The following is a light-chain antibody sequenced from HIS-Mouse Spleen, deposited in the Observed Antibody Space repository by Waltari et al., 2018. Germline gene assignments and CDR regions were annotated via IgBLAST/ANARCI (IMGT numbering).Light chain of an antibody. CDR1: QSVSSSY. CDR2: GAS. CDR3: QQYGSSPPYT. V-gene: IGKV3-20*01. Sequence: EIVLTQSPGTLSLSPGERATLSCRASQSVSSSYLAWYQQKPGQAPRLLNYGASSRATGIPDRFRCSGSGTDFTLTISRLEPEDFAVYYCQQYGSSPPYTFGQGTKLEIK. J-gene: IGKJ2*01.